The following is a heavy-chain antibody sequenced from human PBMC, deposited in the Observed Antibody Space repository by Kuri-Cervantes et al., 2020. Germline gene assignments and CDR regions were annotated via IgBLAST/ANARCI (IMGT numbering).Heavy chain of an antibody. J-gene: IGHJ6*03. CDR2: VKSKTDGGTT. CDR3: TNHLGGNWGYYYFYMGV. D-gene: IGHD4-23*01. CDR1: GFTFSNAW. Sequence: GESLKISCAASGFTFSNAWMTWIRQAPGKGLEWVGHVKSKTDGGTTDYAAPVKGRFTISRDDSKNTVYLQMNSLKTEDTAVYYCTNHLGGNWGYYYFYMGVWGKGTTVTVSS. V-gene: IGHV3-15*01.